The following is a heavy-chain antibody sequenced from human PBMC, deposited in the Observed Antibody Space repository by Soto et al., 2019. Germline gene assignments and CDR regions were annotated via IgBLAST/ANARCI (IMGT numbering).Heavy chain of an antibody. J-gene: IGHJ6*02. CDR1: GGSISSSTYY. Sequence: QLQLQQSGPGLVKPSETLSLTCTVSGGSISSSTYYWGWIRQPPGRGLAWSGSIYYSGRTYYNPYLKCRVTISVDTSKKQCALKLSSVTAADTAVYYCASTHYYYYGMDVWGQGTTVTVSS. CDR2: IYYSGRT. V-gene: IGHV4-39*01. CDR3: ASTHYYYYGMDV.